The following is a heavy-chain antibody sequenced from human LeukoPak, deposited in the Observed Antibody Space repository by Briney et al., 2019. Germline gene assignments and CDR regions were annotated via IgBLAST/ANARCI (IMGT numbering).Heavy chain of an antibody. Sequence: GGSLRLSCAASGFTFSNYGMHWVRQALGKGLEWVALIWYDGSNKYYTDSVKGRLTISRDNSKDTQFLQMNSLRAEDTAVYYCAREGPRGNSQFDYWGQGTLVTVSS. CDR3: AREGPRGNSQFDY. J-gene: IGHJ4*02. D-gene: IGHD2/OR15-2a*01. V-gene: IGHV3-33*01. CDR1: GFTFSNYG. CDR2: IWYDGSNK.